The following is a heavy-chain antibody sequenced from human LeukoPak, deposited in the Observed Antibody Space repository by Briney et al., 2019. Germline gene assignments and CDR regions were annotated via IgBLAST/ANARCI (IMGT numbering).Heavy chain of an antibody. Sequence: SETLSLTCTVSGGSISSYYWGWIRQPPGKGLEWIGSIYYSGSTYYNPSLKSRVTISVDTSKNQFSLKLSSVTAADTAVYYCARVRSYYGEVDYWGQGTLVTVSS. CDR2: IYYSGST. J-gene: IGHJ4*02. CDR3: ARVRSYYGEVDY. D-gene: IGHD1-26*01. CDR1: GGSISSYY. V-gene: IGHV4-39*07.